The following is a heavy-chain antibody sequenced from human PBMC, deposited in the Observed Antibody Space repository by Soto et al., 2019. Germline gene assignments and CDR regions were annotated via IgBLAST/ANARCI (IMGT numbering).Heavy chain of an antibody. CDR1: VYTFTAYY. CDR2: INPNSGGT. Sequence: ASVKVSCKASVYTFTAYYMHCVLQAPGQGLECMGWINPNSGGTNYAQKFQGWVTMTRDTSISTAYMELSRLRSDDTAVYYCARDALRGYYGMDVWGQGTTVTVSS. CDR3: ARDALRGYYGMDV. V-gene: IGHV1-2*04. J-gene: IGHJ6*02.